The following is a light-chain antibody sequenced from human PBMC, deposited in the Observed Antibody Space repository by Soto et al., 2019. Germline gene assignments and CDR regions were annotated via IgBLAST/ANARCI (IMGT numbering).Light chain of an antibody. V-gene: IGKV1-5*03. J-gene: IGKJ1*01. CDR3: QQYNSYSWT. Sequence: DIQMTQSPSTLSASVGDRVTITCRASQTISSWLAWYQQKPGKAPKLLIYKASSLESGVPSRFSGSGSGTEFALTISSLQPDDFATYCCQQYNSYSWTFGQGTKEEIK. CDR1: QTISSW. CDR2: KAS.